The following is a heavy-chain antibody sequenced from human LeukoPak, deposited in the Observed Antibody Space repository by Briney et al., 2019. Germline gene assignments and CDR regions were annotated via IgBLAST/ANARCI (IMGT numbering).Heavy chain of an antibody. V-gene: IGHV1-18*01. CDR3: ARRRYYDSSGYYFDY. J-gene: IGHJ4*02. D-gene: IGHD3-22*01. CDR2: ISAYNGNT. CDR1: GYTFTSYG. Sequence: ASVKVSCKASGYTFTSYGISWVRQAPGQGLEWMGWISAYNGNTNYAQKLQGRVTMTTDTSTSTAYMELRSLRSDDTAVYYCARRRYYDSSGYYFDYWGQGTLVTVS.